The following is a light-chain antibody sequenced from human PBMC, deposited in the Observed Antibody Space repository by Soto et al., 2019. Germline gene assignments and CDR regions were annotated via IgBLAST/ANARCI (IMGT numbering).Light chain of an antibody. V-gene: IGLV2-14*01. CDR2: EVS. CDR3: SSSTSSDPLI. CDR1: SNDIGAYNF. J-gene: IGLJ2*01. Sequence: QSALTQPASVSGSPGQSITISCDGSSNDIGAYNFVSWYQHFPGKAPKLVIYEVSSRPSGVSYRFSGSKSGNTASLTISGLQAEDESHYYCSSSTSSDPLIFGGGTKLTVL.